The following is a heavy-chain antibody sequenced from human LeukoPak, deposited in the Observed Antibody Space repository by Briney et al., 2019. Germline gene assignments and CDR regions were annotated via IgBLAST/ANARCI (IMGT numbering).Heavy chain of an antibody. D-gene: IGHD3-22*01. Sequence: PGGSLRLSCAASGFTFSNYAMSWVRQAPGKGLEWVSSISSSSNYIYYADSVKGRFTISRDNAKNSLYLQMNSLRVEDTAVYYCARGWYYYDSSDEDNYYYYNMDLWGQGTTVTVSS. CDR2: ISSSSNYI. CDR3: ARGWYYYDSSDEDNYYYYNMDL. V-gene: IGHV3-21*01. CDR1: GFTFSNYA. J-gene: IGHJ6*02.